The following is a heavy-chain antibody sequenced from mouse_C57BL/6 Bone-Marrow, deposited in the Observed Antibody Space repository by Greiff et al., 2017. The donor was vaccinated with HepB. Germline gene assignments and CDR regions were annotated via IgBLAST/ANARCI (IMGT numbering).Heavy chain of an antibody. V-gene: IGHV5-17*01. Sequence: EVKLMESGGGLVKPGGSLKLSCAASGFTFSDYGMHWVRQAPEKGLEWVAYISSGSSTIYYADTVKGRFTISRDNAKNTLFLQMTSLRSEDTAMYYCARAATVVATPFDYWGQGTTLTVSS. CDR1: GFTFSDYG. J-gene: IGHJ2*01. CDR2: ISSGSSTI. CDR3: ARAATVVATPFDY. D-gene: IGHD1-1*01.